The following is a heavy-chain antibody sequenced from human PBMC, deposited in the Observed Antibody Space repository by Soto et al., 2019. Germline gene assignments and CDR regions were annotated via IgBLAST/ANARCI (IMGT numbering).Heavy chain of an antibody. D-gene: IGHD3-10*01. CDR1: GFTFSSYG. Sequence: GGSLRLSCAASGFTFSSYGMHWVRQAPGKGLEWVAVISYDGSNKYYADSVKGRFTISRDNSKNTLYLQMNSLRAEDTAVYYCAKEGRPYGSGRKGDAFDIWGQGTMVTVSS. CDR2: ISYDGSNK. J-gene: IGHJ3*02. CDR3: AKEGRPYGSGRKGDAFDI. V-gene: IGHV3-30*18.